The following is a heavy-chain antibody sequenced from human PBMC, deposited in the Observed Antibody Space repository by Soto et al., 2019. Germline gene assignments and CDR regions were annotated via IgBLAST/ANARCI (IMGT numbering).Heavy chain of an antibody. CDR2: IYPGDSDT. J-gene: IGHJ6*02. Sequence: GESLKISCKGSGYSFTSYWIGWVRQMPGKGLEWMGIIYPGDSDTRYSPSFQGQDTISADKSISTAYLQWSSLKASDTAMYYFASTSDSQREYYYYGMDVWGQGTTVTVSS. CDR3: ASTSDSQREYYYYGMDV. CDR1: GYSFTSYW. V-gene: IGHV5-51*01. D-gene: IGHD1-1*01.